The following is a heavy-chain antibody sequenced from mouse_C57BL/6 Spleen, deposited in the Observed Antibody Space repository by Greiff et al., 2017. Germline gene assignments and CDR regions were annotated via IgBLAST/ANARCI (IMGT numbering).Heavy chain of an antibody. CDR1: GYTFTDYY. V-gene: IGHV1-26*01. Sequence: VQLQQSGPELVKPGASVKISCKASGYTFTDYYMNWVKQSHGKSLEWIGDINPNNGGTSYNQKFKGKATLTVDKSSSTAYMELRSLTSEDSAVYYCARSGGYYGNYVGYFDVWGTGTTVTVSS. J-gene: IGHJ1*03. CDR2: INPNNGGT. D-gene: IGHD2-1*01. CDR3: ARSGGYYGNYVGYFDV.